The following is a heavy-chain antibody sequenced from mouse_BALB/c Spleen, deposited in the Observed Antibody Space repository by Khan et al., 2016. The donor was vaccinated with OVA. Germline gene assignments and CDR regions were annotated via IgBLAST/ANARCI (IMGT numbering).Heavy chain of an antibody. CDR1: GYSITSDYA. CDR2: ISYSGNT. J-gene: IGHJ2*01. Sequence: EVQLQESGPGLVKPSQSLSLTCTVTGYSITSDYAWNWNRQFRGNKLEWMGFISYSGNTKYNPSLKSRFSITRDTSKNQFFLHLNSVTIEDTATSYCARVYGGYFDYWGQGTTLTVSS. D-gene: IGHD1-1*01. CDR3: ARVYGGYFDY. V-gene: IGHV3-2*02.